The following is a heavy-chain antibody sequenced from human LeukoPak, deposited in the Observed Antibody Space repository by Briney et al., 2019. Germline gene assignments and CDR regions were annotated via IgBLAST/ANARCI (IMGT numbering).Heavy chain of an antibody. Sequence: GGTLRLSCAASGFTFSSYGMSWVRQAPGKGLEWVSAISGSGGSTYYADSVKGRFTISRDNSKNTLYLQMDSLRGEDTAVYYCAKKHGYSYGDPFDYWAREPWSPSPQ. CDR1: GFTFSSYG. J-gene: IGHJ4*02. CDR3: AKKHGYSYGDPFDY. D-gene: IGHD5-18*01. CDR2: ISGSGGST. V-gene: IGHV3-23*01.